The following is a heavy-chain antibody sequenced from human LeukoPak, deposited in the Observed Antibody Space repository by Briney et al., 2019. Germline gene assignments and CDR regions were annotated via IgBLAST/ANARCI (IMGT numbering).Heavy chain of an antibody. D-gene: IGHD2-2*01. Sequence: PGRSLRLSCAASGFTFNNFALHWVRQAPGKGLEWVALISYDGFTKYYADSVKGRFSISRETSENTLYLQMNSLRAEDTAVYYCARVMGRYCSSTSCYVDYWGQGTLVTVSS. J-gene: IGHJ4*02. CDR1: GFTFNNFA. CDR2: ISYDGFTK. V-gene: IGHV3-30*01. CDR3: ARVMGRYCSSTSCYVDY.